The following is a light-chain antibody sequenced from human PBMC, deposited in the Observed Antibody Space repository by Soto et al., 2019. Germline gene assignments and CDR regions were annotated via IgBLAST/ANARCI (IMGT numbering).Light chain of an antibody. CDR3: QRYNAYWA. CDR1: QSLGRE. CDR2: DAS. Sequence: DIQMTQSPSTLSASVGDRVIITCRASQSLGRELAWYQQKPGKXPXXLIYDASSLKSGVPSRFSGSGSGTEFTLTISSLQPDDFATYYCQRYNAYWAFGPGAKVDIK. V-gene: IGKV1-5*01. J-gene: IGKJ1*01.